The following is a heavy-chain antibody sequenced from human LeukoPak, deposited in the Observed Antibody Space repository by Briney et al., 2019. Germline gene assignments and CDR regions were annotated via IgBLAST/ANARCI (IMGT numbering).Heavy chain of an antibody. CDR1: GFNFSSFA. Sequence: AGGSLRLSCEGSGFNFSSFAVHWVRQAPGRGLEWVAVISFDGSNKYYADSVKGRFTISRDNSKNTLYLQMNSLRAEDTAVYCCAKPTLYGSWYFFDYWGQGTLVTVSS. D-gene: IGHD6-13*01. V-gene: IGHV3-30*18. J-gene: IGHJ4*02. CDR3: AKPTLYGSWYFFDY. CDR2: ISFDGSNK.